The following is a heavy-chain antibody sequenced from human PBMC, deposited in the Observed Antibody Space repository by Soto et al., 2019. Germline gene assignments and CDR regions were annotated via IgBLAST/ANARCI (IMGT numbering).Heavy chain of an antibody. Sequence: GGSLRLSCAASGFTFSLYAMSWVRQAPGKGLEWVSGISGSAGSTNYAGSVKGRFTISRDNSKNMLFLQMDSLRAEDTAVYYCAKEEITAAMGNWFDPWGQGTLVTVSS. J-gene: IGHJ5*02. V-gene: IGHV3-23*01. CDR2: ISGSAGST. D-gene: IGHD2-2*01. CDR3: AKEEITAAMGNWFDP. CDR1: GFTFSLYA.